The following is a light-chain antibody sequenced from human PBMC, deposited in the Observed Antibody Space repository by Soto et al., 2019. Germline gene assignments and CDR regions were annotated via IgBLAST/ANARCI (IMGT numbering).Light chain of an antibody. CDR2: GNS. J-gene: IGLJ1*01. V-gene: IGLV1-40*01. Sequence: QSVLTQPPSVSGAQVQRGTISCTGSSSNIGAGYDVHWYQQLPGTAPKLLIYGNSNRPSGVPDRFSGSKSGTSASLAITGLQAEDEADYYCQSYDSSLSGSNVFGTGTKVTVL. CDR3: QSYDSSLSGSNV. CDR1: SSNIGAGYD.